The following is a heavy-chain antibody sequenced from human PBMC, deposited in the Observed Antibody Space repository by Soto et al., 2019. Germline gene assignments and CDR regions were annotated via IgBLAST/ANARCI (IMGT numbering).Heavy chain of an antibody. D-gene: IGHD2-2*01. Sequence: SETLSLTCTVSGGSISSGGYYWSWIRQHPGKGLEWIGYIYYSGSTYYNPSLKSRVTISVDTSKNQFSLKLSSVTAADTAVYYCARGLQYCSSTSCYLNWFDPWGQGTLVTVSS. CDR2: IYYSGST. CDR3: ARGLQYCSSTSCYLNWFDP. V-gene: IGHV4-31*03. J-gene: IGHJ5*02. CDR1: GGSISSGGYY.